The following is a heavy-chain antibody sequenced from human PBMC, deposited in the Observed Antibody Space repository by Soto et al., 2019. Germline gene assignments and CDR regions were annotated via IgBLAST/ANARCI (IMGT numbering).Heavy chain of an antibody. CDR3: AKDPRSLSGYDFWSGYSFDY. CDR2: ISYDGSNE. Sequence: PGGSLRLSCAASGFTFSNYGMHWVRQAPGMGLEWVAVISYDGSNEHYAVSVKGRFTISRDNSKNTLYLQMNSLRAEDTAVYYCAKDPRSLSGYDFWSGYSFDYWGQGTPVTVSS. J-gene: IGHJ4*02. D-gene: IGHD3-3*01. CDR1: GFTFSNYG. V-gene: IGHV3-30*18.